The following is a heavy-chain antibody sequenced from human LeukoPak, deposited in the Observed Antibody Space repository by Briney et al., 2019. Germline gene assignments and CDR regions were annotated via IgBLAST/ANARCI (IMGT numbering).Heavy chain of an antibody. CDR1: GFSFSTYW. D-gene: IGHD2-15*01. Sequence: QAGGSLRLSCAASGFSFSTYWMAWVRQAPGKGLEWVANIKQDGSEQYSVDSVKGRFTISRDNAKKSLYLQMNSLGAEDTAVYYCARLYCSGGSCRREFDYWGQGTLVTVSS. V-gene: IGHV3-7*01. J-gene: IGHJ4*02. CDR3: ARLYCSGGSCRREFDY. CDR2: IKQDGSEQ.